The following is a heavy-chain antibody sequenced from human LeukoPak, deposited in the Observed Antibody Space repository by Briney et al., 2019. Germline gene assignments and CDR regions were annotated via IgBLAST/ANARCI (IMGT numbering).Heavy chain of an antibody. V-gene: IGHV3-64*04. D-gene: IGHD1-1*01. J-gene: IGHJ5*02. CDR2: ISSNGGST. CDR1: GFTFSSYA. Sequence: PGGSLRLSCSASGFTFSSYAMYWVRQAQGKGLEYVSVISSNGGSTYHADSVKGRFTVSRDNSKNTLYLQMNSLRAEDTAVYYCARGMEPWGQGTLVTVSS. CDR3: ARGMEP.